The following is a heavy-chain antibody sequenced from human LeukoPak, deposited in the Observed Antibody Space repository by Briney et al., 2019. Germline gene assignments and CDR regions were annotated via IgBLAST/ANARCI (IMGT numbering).Heavy chain of an antibody. D-gene: IGHD5-24*01. Sequence: ASVKVSCKASGYTFTGYYMHWVRQAPGQGLEWMGRIIPILGIANYAQKFQGRVTITADKSTSTAYMELSSLRSEDTAVYYCASRRDGLGYFQHWGQGTLVTVSS. CDR1: GYTFTGYY. CDR2: IIPILGIA. V-gene: IGHV1-69*02. CDR3: ASRRDGLGYFQH. J-gene: IGHJ1*01.